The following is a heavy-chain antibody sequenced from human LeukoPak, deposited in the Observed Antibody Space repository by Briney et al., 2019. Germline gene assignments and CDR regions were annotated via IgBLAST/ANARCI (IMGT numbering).Heavy chain of an antibody. Sequence: GGSLRLSCAASGFTFSSYWMSWVRQAPGKGLEWVANIRQGGSEKQYVDSVKGRFTISRDNAKNSVYQQMSSLRAEDTALYYCATTTRSAPWDYWGQGTLVTVSS. D-gene: IGHD1-1*01. CDR1: GFTFSSYW. J-gene: IGHJ4*02. CDR2: IRQGGSEK. V-gene: IGHV3-7*01. CDR3: ATTTRSAPWDY.